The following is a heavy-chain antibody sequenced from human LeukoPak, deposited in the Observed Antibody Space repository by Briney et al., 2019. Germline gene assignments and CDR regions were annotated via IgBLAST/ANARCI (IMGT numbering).Heavy chain of an antibody. CDR3: ARDNYYDSSGYYAY. CDR1: GFTFDDYA. CDR2: ISYDGSNK. V-gene: IGHV3-30-3*01. Sequence: GRSLRLSCAASGFTFDDYAMHWVRQAPGKGLEWVAVISYDGSNKYYADSVKGRFTISRDNSKNTLYLQMNSLRAEDTAVYYCARDNYYDSSGYYAYWGQGTLVTVSS. D-gene: IGHD3-22*01. J-gene: IGHJ4*02.